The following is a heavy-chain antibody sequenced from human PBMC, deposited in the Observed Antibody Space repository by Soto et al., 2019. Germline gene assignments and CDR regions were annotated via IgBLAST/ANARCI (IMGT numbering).Heavy chain of an antibody. Sequence: SETLSLTCTVSGGSISSYYWSWIRQPPGKGLEWIGYIYYSGSTNYNPSLKSRVTISVDTSKNQFSLKLSSVTAADTAVYYCACTLYYDFWSGYYRRYYVLDIWGQGTMVTVSS. CDR1: GGSISSYY. CDR3: ACTLYYDFWSGYYRRYYVLDI. J-gene: IGHJ3*02. D-gene: IGHD3-3*01. V-gene: IGHV4-59*01. CDR2: IYYSGST.